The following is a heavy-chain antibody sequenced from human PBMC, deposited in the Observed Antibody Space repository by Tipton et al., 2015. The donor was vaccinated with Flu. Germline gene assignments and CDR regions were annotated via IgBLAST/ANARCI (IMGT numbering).Heavy chain of an antibody. D-gene: IGHD3-3*01. Sequence: TLSLTCTVSGGSISSYYWSWIRQPAGKGLEWIGRIYTSGSTNYNPSLKSRVTMSVDTSKNQFSLKLSSVTAADTAVYYCARDFTTIFGVVLYRGGDGMDVWGQGTTVTVSS. CDR1: GGSISSYY. CDR3: ARDFTTIFGVVLYRGGDGMDV. V-gene: IGHV4-4*07. J-gene: IGHJ6*02. CDR2: IYTSGST.